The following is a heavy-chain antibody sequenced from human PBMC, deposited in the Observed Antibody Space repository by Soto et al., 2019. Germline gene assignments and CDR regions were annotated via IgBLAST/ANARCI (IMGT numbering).Heavy chain of an antibody. J-gene: IGHJ4*02. CDR3: VSSSSPYYFDF. CDR1: GDSVSSNSAL. D-gene: IGHD6-6*01. Sequence: PSQTLSLTCAISGDSVSSNSALWNWIRQSPSRGLEWLGRTYCRSKWNSDYAVSVKSRIAINADTSKNVFSLQLNSVTPEDTAVYYCVSSSSPYYFDFWGQGALVTVSS. CDR2: TYCRSKWNS. V-gene: IGHV6-1*01.